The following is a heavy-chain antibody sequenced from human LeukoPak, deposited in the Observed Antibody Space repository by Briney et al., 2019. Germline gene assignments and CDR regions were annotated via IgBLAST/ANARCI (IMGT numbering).Heavy chain of an antibody. CDR3: AKAGVRYFDSSGLYAFDF. CDR2: IYYSGST. D-gene: IGHD3-22*01. CDR1: GGSISSTSYY. V-gene: IGHV4-39*01. Sequence: SETLSLTCAVSGGSISSTSYYWAWIRQPPGKGLEWIVTIYYSGSTYHNPSLKSRVALSVDTTRNQFSLRLSSVDAADTAVYYCAKAGVRYFDSSGLYAFDFWGQGTTVTVSS. J-gene: IGHJ3*01.